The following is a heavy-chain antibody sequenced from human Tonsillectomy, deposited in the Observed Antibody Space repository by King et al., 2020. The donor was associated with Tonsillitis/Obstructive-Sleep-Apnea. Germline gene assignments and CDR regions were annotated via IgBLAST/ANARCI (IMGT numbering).Heavy chain of an antibody. Sequence: VQLQESGPGLVKPSETLSLTCTVSGGFISSYYWSWIRQPPGKGLEWIGYIYYSGSTNYNPSLKSRVTISVDTSKNQFSLKLSSVTAADTAVYYCARLRDEILTGYSSDYYYDMDVWGKGTTVTVSS. J-gene: IGHJ6*03. CDR1: GGFISSYY. CDR3: ARLRDEILTGYSSDYYYDMDV. V-gene: IGHV4-59*01. D-gene: IGHD3-9*01. CDR2: IYYSGST.